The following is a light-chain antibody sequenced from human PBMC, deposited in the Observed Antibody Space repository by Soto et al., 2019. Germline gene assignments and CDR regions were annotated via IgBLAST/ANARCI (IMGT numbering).Light chain of an antibody. Sequence: DIQMTQSPSSLSASVGDRVTITCRTSQNIKSNLNWYQQKPGKAPNLLIYSASSLHSGVPSRFSGSESGTDFTLTISSLQPEDFATYYCQQSYSTPPFTFGPGTKVDIK. J-gene: IGKJ3*01. V-gene: IGKV1-39*01. CDR1: QNIKSN. CDR3: QQSYSTPPFT. CDR2: SAS.